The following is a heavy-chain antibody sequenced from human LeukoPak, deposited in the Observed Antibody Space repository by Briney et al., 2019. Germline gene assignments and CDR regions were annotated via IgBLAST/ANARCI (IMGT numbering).Heavy chain of an antibody. CDR2: INHSGTT. J-gene: IGHJ4*02. D-gene: IGHD3-22*01. CDR1: GGSISSTNW. Sequence: SGTLSLTCAVSGGSISSTNWWSWVRQPPGKGLEWIGEINHSGTTNYNPSLKSRVTISVDTSKNQFSLKLSSVTAADTAVYYCARNLYYYDSSGYYYYWGQGTLVTVSS. CDR3: ARNLYYYDSSGYYYY. V-gene: IGHV4-4*02.